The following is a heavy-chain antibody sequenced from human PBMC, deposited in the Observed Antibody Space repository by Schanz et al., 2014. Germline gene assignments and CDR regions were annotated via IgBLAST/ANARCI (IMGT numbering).Heavy chain of an antibody. Sequence: VQLVESGGGLVKPGGSLRLSCAVSGFTFSDYYMAWIRQTPKGLEWVSVIYSGGSTYYADSVKGRFTISRDNSRNTLYLQMNSLRAEDTALYYCASERGYSYGYGAFDIWGQGTMVTVSS. CDR2: IYSGGST. V-gene: IGHV3-66*01. J-gene: IGHJ3*02. CDR3: ASERGYSYGYGAFDI. CDR1: GFTFSDYY. D-gene: IGHD5-18*01.